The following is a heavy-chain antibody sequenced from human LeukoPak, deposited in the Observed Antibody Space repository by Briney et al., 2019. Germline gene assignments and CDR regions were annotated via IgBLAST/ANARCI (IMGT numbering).Heavy chain of an antibody. CDR3: ARQEGATVADY. J-gene: IGHJ4*02. D-gene: IGHD4-11*01. V-gene: IGHV5-51*01. Sequence: GGSLQISGLGTGCPFTSYWGAGVRQLPGKALAPRGISDPGDFDTTYSPSFQGQVTISADKSISTAYLQWSSLKASDPAMYYCARQEGATVADYWGQGTLVTVSS. CDR2: SDPGDFDT. CDR1: GCPFTSYW.